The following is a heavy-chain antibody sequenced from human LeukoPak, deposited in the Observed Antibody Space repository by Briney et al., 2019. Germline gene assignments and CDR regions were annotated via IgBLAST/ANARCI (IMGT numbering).Heavy chain of an antibody. D-gene: IGHD3-10*01. V-gene: IGHV3-7*01. CDR2: IKQDGSEK. Sequence: PGGSLRLSCAASGFTFTRYWMTWVRRAPGKGLECVANIKQDGSEKHYVDSVKGRFTISRDNAKNSLYLQMNSLRAEDTAVYYCVRTRGGGNYGSSSRYYFDYWGQGTLATVSS. CDR3: VRTRGGGNYGSSSRYYFDY. CDR1: GFTFTRYW. J-gene: IGHJ4*02.